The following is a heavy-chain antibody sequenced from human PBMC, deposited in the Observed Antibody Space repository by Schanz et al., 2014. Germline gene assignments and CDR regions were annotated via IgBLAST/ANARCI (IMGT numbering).Heavy chain of an antibody. Sequence: QVQLQESGPGLVQPSETLSLTCTVSGGSIGSYYWSWIRQPPGKGLRWIGYIHYSGTTNYNPSLKSRVTISVDTSKNQFSLKLRAVTAADTAVYYCARGVGDFWNGYLHSMDIWGQGTTVTVSS. CDR1: GGSIGSYY. V-gene: IGHV4-59*01. J-gene: IGHJ6*02. CDR3: ARGVGDFWNGYLHSMDI. D-gene: IGHD3-3*01. CDR2: IHYSGTT.